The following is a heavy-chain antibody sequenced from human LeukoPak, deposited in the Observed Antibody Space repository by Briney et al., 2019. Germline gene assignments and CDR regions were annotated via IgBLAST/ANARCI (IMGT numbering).Heavy chain of an antibody. D-gene: IGHD3-16*01. J-gene: IGHJ6*02. CDR2: MNQDGSEK. CDR3: ATYTHWVAGDV. CDR1: GFTFSDSW. Sequence: SGGSLRLSCAASGFTFSDSWMSWVRQAPGKGLEWVANMNQDGSEKDYVDSVKGRFTISRDNARNSLYLQMGSLRAEDTAVYYCATYTHWVAGDVWGQGTTVNVSS. V-gene: IGHV3-7*01.